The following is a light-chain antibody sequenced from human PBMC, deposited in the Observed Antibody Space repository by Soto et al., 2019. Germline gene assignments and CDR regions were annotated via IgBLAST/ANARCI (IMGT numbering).Light chain of an antibody. J-gene: IGLJ1*01. CDR1: SSDVGGYNY. Sequence: QSALTQPRSGSGSPGQSVTISCTGTSSDVGGYNYVSWYQQHPGKAPKRMIYDVSKRPSGVPDRFSGSKSGNTSSLTISGLQAEDEADYYCCSYEGSYTFVLGNGTKLTVL. CDR3: CSYEGSYTFV. V-gene: IGLV2-11*01. CDR2: DVS.